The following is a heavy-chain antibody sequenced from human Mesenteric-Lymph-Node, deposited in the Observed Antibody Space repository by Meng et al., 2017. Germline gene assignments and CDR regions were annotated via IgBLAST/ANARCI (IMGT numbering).Heavy chain of an antibody. CDR3: ARDLLPSNWGEFYFEY. D-gene: IGHD7-27*01. V-gene: IGHV1-2*02. CDR1: GGTFGSYA. Sequence: ASVKVSCKASGGTFGSYAISWVRQAPGQGLEWMGGINPNSGGTNYAQKFQGRVTMTRDTSISTAYMELSRLRSDDTAVYYCARDLLPSNWGEFYFEYWGQGTLVTVSS. CDR2: INPNSGGT. J-gene: IGHJ4*02.